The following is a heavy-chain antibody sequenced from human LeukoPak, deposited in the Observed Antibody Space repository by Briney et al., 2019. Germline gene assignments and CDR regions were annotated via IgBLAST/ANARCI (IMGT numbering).Heavy chain of an antibody. CDR3: ARGVGYYCSSTNCPLGY. V-gene: IGHV4-61*02. CDR1: GGSITSGRYY. J-gene: IGHJ4*02. D-gene: IGHD2-2*01. CDR2: LYTNDNT. Sequence: SETLSLTCSVSGGSITSGRYYWTWVRQPAGKGLEWIGRLYTNDNTNYNPSLESRVSISVDTSKSQFYLQLTSVTAADTAVYYCARGVGYYCSSTNCPLGYWGQGTLVTVSS.